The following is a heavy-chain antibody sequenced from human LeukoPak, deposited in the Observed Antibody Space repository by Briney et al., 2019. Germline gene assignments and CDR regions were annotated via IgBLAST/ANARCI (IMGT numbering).Heavy chain of an antibody. D-gene: IGHD4-17*01. CDR1: GFTVISSF. CDR3: AGGLRSGLIDY. V-gene: IGHV3-53*01. Sequence: GGSLRLSCAASGFTVISSFMSWVRQAPGKGLEWVSVLYSGGSTYYADSVKGRFTISRDNSKNTLYLQMNSLRAEDTAVYYCAGGLRSGLIDYWGQGTLVTVSS. J-gene: IGHJ4*02. CDR2: LYSGGST.